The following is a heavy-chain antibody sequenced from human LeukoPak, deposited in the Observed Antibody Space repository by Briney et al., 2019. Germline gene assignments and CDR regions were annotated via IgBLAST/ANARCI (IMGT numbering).Heavy chain of an antibody. D-gene: IGHD5-12*01. CDR2: IYSGGST. CDR1: GFTVSSNY. CDR3: ARGGRRWLRLGYFDY. V-gene: IGHV3-66*01. Sequence: GGSLRLSCAASGFTVSSNYMSWVRQAPGKGLEWVSVIYSGGSTYYADSVKGRFTISRDNSKNTLYLQMNSLRAEDTAVYYCARGGRRWLRLGYFDYWGQGTLVTVSS. J-gene: IGHJ4*02.